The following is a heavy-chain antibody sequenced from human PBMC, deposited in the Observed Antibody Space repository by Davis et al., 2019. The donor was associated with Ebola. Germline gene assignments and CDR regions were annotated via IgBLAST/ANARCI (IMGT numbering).Heavy chain of an antibody. V-gene: IGHV3-21*01. CDR1: GFTFSGSA. J-gene: IGHJ4*02. D-gene: IGHD1-1*01. Sequence: GESLKISCAASGFTFSGSAMHWVRQASGKGLEWVSSISSSSSYIYYADSVKGRFTISRDNAKNSLYLQMNSLRAEDTAVYYCARDGVQLGILAYWGQGTLVTVAS. CDR2: ISSSSSYI. CDR3: ARDGVQLGILAY.